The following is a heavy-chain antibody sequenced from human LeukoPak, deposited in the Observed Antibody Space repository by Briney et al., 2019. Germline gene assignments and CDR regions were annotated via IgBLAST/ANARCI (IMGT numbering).Heavy chain of an antibody. CDR1: GFTFSSYG. J-gene: IGHJ4*02. CDR2: IRYDGSNK. CDR3: AKVEMATSPGGIDY. Sequence: GGSLRLSCAASGFTFSSYGMHWVRQAPGKGLEWVTFIRYDGSNKYYADSVTGRFTISRDNSKNTLYLQMNSLRVEDTAMYYCAKVEMATSPGGIDYWGQGTLVTVSS. V-gene: IGHV3-30*02. D-gene: IGHD5-24*01.